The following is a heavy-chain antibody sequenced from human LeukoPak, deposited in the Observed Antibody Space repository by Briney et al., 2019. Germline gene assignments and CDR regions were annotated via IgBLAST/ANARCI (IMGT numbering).Heavy chain of an antibody. CDR2: IYSGGST. Sequence: GGSLRLSCAASGFTVSSNYMSWVRQAPGKGLEWVSVIYSGGSTYYAASVKGRFTISRDNSKNTLYLQMNSLTAADAAVYYCARDDPMVRGAKRHWGQGTLVTVYS. CDR1: GFTVSSNY. CDR3: ARDDPMVRGAKRH. D-gene: IGHD3-10*01. J-gene: IGHJ4*02. V-gene: IGHV3-53*01.